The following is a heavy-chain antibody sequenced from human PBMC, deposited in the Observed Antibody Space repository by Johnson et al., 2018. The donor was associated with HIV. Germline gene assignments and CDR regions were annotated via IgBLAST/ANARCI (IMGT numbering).Heavy chain of an antibody. Sequence: VQLVESGGGLVQPGGSLRLSCAASGFTFSNYWMSWVRQAQGKGLEWVANIKQDGSEKYYVDSVKGRFPISRDNAKNSLYLQMNSLRAEDTAVYYCARDNGDTIFGVVIREGAFDIWGQGTMVTVSS. CDR1: GFTFSNYW. J-gene: IGHJ3*02. CDR2: IKQDGSEK. V-gene: IGHV3-7*01. CDR3: ARDNGDTIFGVVIREGAFDI. D-gene: IGHD3-3*01.